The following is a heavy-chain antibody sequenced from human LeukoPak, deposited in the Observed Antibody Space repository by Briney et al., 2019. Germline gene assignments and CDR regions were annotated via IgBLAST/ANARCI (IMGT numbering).Heavy chain of an antibody. D-gene: IGHD6-19*01. Sequence: GGSLRLSCAASGFTFDDYGMSWVRQAPGKGLEWVSGINWNGGSTGYADSVKGRFTISRDNAKNSLYLQMNSLRAEDTALCYCARDRGIAVAGSFDYWGQGTLVTVSS. CDR1: GFTFDDYG. CDR2: INWNGGST. J-gene: IGHJ4*02. V-gene: IGHV3-20*04. CDR3: ARDRGIAVAGSFDY.